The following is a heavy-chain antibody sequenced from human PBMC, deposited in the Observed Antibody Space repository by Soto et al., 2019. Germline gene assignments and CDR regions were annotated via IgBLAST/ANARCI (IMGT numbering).Heavy chain of an antibody. CDR3: ARGGGNEYCSSTSRSYGMDV. D-gene: IGHD2-2*01. CDR2: IYSGGST. J-gene: IGHJ6*02. Sequence: EVQLVESGGGLIQPGGSLRLSCAASGFTVSSNYISWVRQAPGKGLEWVSVIYSGGSTYYADSVKGRFTISRDNSKNTLYLQMNSLRAEDTAVYYCARGGGNEYCSSTSRSYGMDVWGQGTTVTVSS. CDR1: GFTVSSNY. V-gene: IGHV3-53*01.